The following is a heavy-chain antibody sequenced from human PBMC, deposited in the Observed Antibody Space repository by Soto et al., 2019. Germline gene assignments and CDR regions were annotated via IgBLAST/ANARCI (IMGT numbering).Heavy chain of an antibody. CDR3: ARDRSGALDS. D-gene: IGHD3-3*01. CDR1: GFTFNTFA. V-gene: IGHV3-23*01. Sequence: EVLLLESGGGLVQPRGSLRLSCVVSGFTFNTFAMTWVRQAPGKGLEWVSALSGSGSLSYYADSVKGRFTISRDNSKNTLYLQMNILRVDETAVYFCARDRSGALDSWGQGTLVTVSS. CDR2: LSGSGSLS. J-gene: IGHJ4*02.